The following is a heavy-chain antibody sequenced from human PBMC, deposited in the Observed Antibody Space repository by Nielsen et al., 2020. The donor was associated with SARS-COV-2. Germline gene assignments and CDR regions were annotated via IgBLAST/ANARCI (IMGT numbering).Heavy chain of an antibody. V-gene: IGHV3-30-3*01. D-gene: IGHD2-15*01. CDR1: GFTVSSSY. Sequence: GGSLRLSCAASGFTVSSSYINWIRQAPGKGLEWVAVISYDGSNKYYADSVKGRFTISRDNSKNTLYLQMNSLRAEDTAVYYCARLGYCSGGSYVLCPFDYWGQGTLVTVSS. CDR2: ISYDGSNK. CDR3: ARLGYCSGGSYVLCPFDY. J-gene: IGHJ4*02.